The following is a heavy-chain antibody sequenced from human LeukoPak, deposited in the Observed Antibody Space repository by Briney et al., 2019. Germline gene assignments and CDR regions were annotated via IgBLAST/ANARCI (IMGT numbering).Heavy chain of an antibody. CDR2: INPNSGGT. J-gene: IGHJ2*01. D-gene: IGHD1-14*01. Sequence: ASVKVSCKASGYTFTGYYMHWVRQAPGQGLEWMGWINPNSGGTNYAQKFQGRVTMTRDTSISTAYMELSRLRSDDTAVYYRARDLYKGYWYFDLWGRGTLVTVSS. CDR3: ARDLYKGYWYFDL. V-gene: IGHV1-2*02. CDR1: GYTFTGYY.